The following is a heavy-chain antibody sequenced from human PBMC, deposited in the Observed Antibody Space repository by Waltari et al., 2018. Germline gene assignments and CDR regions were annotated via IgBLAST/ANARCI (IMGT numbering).Heavy chain of an antibody. CDR1: GFTFSSLS. D-gene: IGHD6-19*01. Sequence: EVQLVESGGGLVQPGGSLRLSCAASGFTFSSLSISWVRQAPGKGLEWVANIKQDGSEKYYVDAVKGRFTISRDNAKNSLYLQMNSLRAEDTAVYYCARVKWLVRDLDYWGQGTLVTVSS. CDR3: ARVKWLVRDLDY. J-gene: IGHJ4*02. V-gene: IGHV3-7*01. CDR2: IKQDGSEK.